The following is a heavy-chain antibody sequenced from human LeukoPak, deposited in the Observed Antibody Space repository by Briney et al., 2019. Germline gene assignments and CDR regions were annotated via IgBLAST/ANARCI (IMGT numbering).Heavy chain of an antibody. V-gene: IGHV1-46*01. CDR3: ARETVVGDYYDSSGSPRWFDP. J-gene: IGHJ5*02. Sequence: ASVKVSCKASGYTFTSYYMHWVRQAPGQGLEWMGIINPSGGSTSYAQKFQGRVTMTRDTSTSTVYMELSSLRSEDTAVYYCARETVVGDYYDSSGSPRWFDPWGQGTLVTVSS. CDR1: GYTFTSYY. D-gene: IGHD3-22*01. CDR2: INPSGGST.